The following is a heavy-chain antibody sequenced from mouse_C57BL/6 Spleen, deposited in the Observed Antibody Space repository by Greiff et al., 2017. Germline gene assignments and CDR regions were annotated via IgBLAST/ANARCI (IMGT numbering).Heavy chain of an antibody. D-gene: IGHD1-1*01. J-gene: IGHJ2*01. V-gene: IGHV10-3*01. Sequence: DVQLVESGGGLVQPKGSLKLSCAASGFTFNTYAMHWVRQAPGQGLEWVARIRSKSSNYATYYADSVKDRFTISRDDSQSMLYLQMNNLKTEDTAMYYCVRDGYYYGSSYFDYWGQGTTLTVSS. CDR3: VRDGYYYGSSYFDY. CDR1: GFTFNTYA. CDR2: IRSKSSNYAT.